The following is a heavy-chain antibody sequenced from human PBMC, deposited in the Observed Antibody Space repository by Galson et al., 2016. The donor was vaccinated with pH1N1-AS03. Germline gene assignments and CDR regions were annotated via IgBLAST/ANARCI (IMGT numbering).Heavy chain of an antibody. CDR1: GFSFSSFG. D-gene: IGHD2-2*01. Sequence: SLRLSCAAPGFSFSSFGMHWVRQAPGKGLEWVAVIWYDGSNKYYADSVKGRFTISRDNTKNTLYLQMNSLRVEDTAVYFCARGRGYGQYHFDYWGQGTLVTVSS. J-gene: IGHJ4*02. CDR2: IWYDGSNK. CDR3: ARGRGYGQYHFDY. V-gene: IGHV3-33*01.